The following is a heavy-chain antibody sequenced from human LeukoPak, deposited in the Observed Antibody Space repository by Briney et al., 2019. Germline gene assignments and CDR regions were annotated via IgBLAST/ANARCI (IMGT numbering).Heavy chain of an antibody. CDR2: IYSDGST. J-gene: IGHJ5*02. CDR1: RFTVSSNY. Sequence: GGSLRLSCAASRFTVSSNYMSWVRQAPGKGLEWVSEIYSDGSTYYAASVKGRFSISRDNAKNSLYLQMNSLRAEDTAVYYCARGENSNYVSRFDPWGQGTLVTVSS. D-gene: IGHD4-11*01. CDR3: ARGENSNYVSRFDP. V-gene: IGHV3-53*01.